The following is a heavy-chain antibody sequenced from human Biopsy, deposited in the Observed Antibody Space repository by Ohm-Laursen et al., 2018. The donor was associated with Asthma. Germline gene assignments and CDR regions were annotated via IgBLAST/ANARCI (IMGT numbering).Heavy chain of an antibody. J-gene: IGHJ4*02. D-gene: IGHD1-26*01. CDR1: GFSLSTSGGG. Sequence: PTQTLTLTCTFSGFSLSTSGGGVGWIRQPLGKALEWLGNIFWDDDKRYSPSLQSRLTITRDTPKDQVVLTMTNMGPVDTGTYYCVHTLVGLKAFDFWGQGTLVTVSS. CDR3: VHTLVGLKAFDF. V-gene: IGHV2-5*02. CDR2: IFWDDDK.